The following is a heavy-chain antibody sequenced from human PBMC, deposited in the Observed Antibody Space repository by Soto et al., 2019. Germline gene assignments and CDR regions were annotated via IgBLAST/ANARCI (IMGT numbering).Heavy chain of an antibody. J-gene: IGHJ5*02. CDR1: GYAFTSYW. CDR2: IYPGDSDT. CDR3: ARGYCTTTICDPWFDP. Sequence: GESLKISCQASGYAFTSYWIAWVRQMPGKGLEWMGIIYPGDSDTRYSPSFQGQVTISADKSITTAYLQWNSLKASDTAMYYCARGYCTTTICDPWFDPWGQGTLVTVSS. D-gene: IGHD2-2*01. V-gene: IGHV5-51*01.